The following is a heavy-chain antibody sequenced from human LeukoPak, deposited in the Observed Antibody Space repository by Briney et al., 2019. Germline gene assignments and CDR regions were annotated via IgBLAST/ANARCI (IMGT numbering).Heavy chain of an antibody. CDR3: ARGGPYDYVWGSYRYPIDY. J-gene: IGHJ4*02. V-gene: IGHV4-4*07. CDR2: MFTTGST. CDR1: GGSLSSYY. Sequence: SETLSLTCSVSGGSLSSYYWTWIRQPAGKGLEWIGRMFTTGSTNYNPSLMSRVTMSVDTSKNQFSLKLSSVTAADTAVYYCARGGPYDYVWGSYRYPIDYWGQGTLVTASS. D-gene: IGHD3-16*02.